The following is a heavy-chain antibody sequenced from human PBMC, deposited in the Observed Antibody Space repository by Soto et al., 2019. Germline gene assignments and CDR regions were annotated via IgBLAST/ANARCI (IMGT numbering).Heavy chain of an antibody. CDR3: AREGLRDGYGDPFYDY. Sequence: QVQLVQSGAEVKKPGASVKVSCKASGYTFTSYAMHWVRQAPGQRLEGMGWINDDNGDTKYSQNFQGRVTITRDTSASTAYVQLSSLRSEDTAVYYCAREGLRDGYGDPFYDYWGQGTLVTVSS. CDR1: GYTFTSYA. V-gene: IGHV1-3*01. CDR2: INDDNGDT. D-gene: IGHD4-17*01. J-gene: IGHJ4*02.